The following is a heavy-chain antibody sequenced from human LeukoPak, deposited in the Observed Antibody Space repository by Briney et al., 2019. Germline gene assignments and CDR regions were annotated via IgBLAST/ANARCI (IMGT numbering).Heavy chain of an antibody. J-gene: IGHJ4*02. D-gene: IGHD2-2*01. CDR3: ARGQGRRRYCSSTSCSFDY. V-gene: IGHV1-8*01. CDR1: GYTFTSYD. Sequence: ASVKVSCKASGYTFTSYDINWVRQATGQGLEWRGWMNPNRGNTGYAQKFLGRVTMTRNTFISTAYMELSSLRSEDTDVYYCARGQGRRRYCSSTSCSFDYWGQGTLVTVSS. CDR2: MNPNRGNT.